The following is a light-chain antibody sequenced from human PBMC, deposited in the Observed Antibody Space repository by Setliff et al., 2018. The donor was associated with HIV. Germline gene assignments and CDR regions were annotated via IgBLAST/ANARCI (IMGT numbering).Light chain of an antibody. Sequence: QSALAQPASVSGSPGQSITIPCTGSIRDIGGYNSVSWYQQHPGEVPKLIIYTVTKRPSGVSDRFSGSKSGNTASLTISGLQAEDEADYYCSSYAQGDTWVFG. V-gene: IGLV2-23*02. CDR1: IRDIGGYNS. J-gene: IGLJ3*02. CDR2: TVT. CDR3: SSYAQGDTWV.